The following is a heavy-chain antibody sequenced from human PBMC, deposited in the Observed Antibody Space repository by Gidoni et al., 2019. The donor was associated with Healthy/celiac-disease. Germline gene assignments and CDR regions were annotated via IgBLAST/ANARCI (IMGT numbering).Heavy chain of an antibody. Sequence: EVQLVESGGGLVKPGGSLRLSCAASGFPFSSYSMYWVRQAPGKGLEWVSSISSSISYIYYADSVKGRFTISRDNAKNSLYLQMNSLRAEDTAVYYCARDVARAAAGTSPRYYGMDVWGQGTTVTVSS. CDR1: GFPFSSYS. CDR3: ARDVARAAAGTSPRYYGMDV. V-gene: IGHV3-21*01. D-gene: IGHD6-13*01. J-gene: IGHJ6*02. CDR2: ISSSISYI.